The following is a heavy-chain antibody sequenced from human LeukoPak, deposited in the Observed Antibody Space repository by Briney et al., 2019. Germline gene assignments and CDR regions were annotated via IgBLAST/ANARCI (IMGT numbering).Heavy chain of an antibody. Sequence: SETLSLTCTVSGGSISSYYWSWIRQPPGKGLEWIGYIYYSGSTNYNPSLKSRVTISVDTSNNQFSLKLSSVTAADTAVYYCARVRTTDMVKSNWFDPWGQGTLVTVSS. CDR2: IYYSGST. J-gene: IGHJ5*02. CDR3: ARVRTTDMVKSNWFDP. V-gene: IGHV4-59*01. CDR1: GGSISSYY. D-gene: IGHD5-18*01.